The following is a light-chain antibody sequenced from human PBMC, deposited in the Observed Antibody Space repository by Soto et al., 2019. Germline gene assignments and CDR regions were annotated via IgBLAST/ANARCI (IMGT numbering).Light chain of an antibody. CDR1: QSVSNRY. Sequence: ELVLTQYPGTLSLSPGERATLSCRASQSVSNRYLAWYQQKPGQAPRLLFYGASSRATGIPDRFSGSGSGTDFTLSISRLEPEDFAVYYCQQYGGSPLITFGQGTRLEIK. J-gene: IGKJ5*01. V-gene: IGKV3-20*01. CDR3: QQYGGSPLIT. CDR2: GAS.